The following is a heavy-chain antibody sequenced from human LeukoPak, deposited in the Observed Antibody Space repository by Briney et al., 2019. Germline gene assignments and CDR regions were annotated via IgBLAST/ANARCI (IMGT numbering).Heavy chain of an antibody. D-gene: IGHD2-2*01. CDR2: IIPIFGTA. CDR1: GGTFSSDA. J-gene: IGHJ6*03. V-gene: IGHV1-69*13. Sequence: ASVKVSCKASGGTFSSDAISWVRQAPGQGLEWMGGIIPIFGTANYAQKFQGRVTITADESTSTAYMELSSLRSEDTAVYYCARTTPKPAAMGGYYYYYMDVWGKGTTVTVSS. CDR3: ARTTPKPAAMGGYYYYYMDV.